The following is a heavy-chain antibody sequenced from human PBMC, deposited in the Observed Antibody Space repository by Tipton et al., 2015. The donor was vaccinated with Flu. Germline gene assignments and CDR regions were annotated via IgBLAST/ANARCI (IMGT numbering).Heavy chain of an antibody. CDR2: IWYDGSNK. D-gene: IGHD2-2*01. V-gene: IGHV3-33*06. Sequence: SLRLSCAASGFTFSNFAMHWVRQAPGKGLEWVAGIWYDGSNKYYADSVKGRFTISRDNSKNTLYLQMNSLRAEDTAVYYCAKDDRVGRYCSSADCEIHFDYWGQGTLVTVSS. CDR1: GFTFSNFA. CDR3: AKDDRVGRYCSSADCEIHFDY. J-gene: IGHJ4*02.